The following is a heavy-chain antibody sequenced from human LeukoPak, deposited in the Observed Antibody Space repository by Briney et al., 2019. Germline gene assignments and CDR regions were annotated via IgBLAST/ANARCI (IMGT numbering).Heavy chain of an antibody. CDR1: GGSISHYY. V-gene: IGHV4-4*07. CDR2: IDSTGRT. D-gene: IGHD1-1*01. Sequence: SETLSLTCTLSGGSISHYYWSWIRQPARKGLEWVGCIDSTGRTAYTPSRKSRVTMSVATSKQQFSAKVNSVTAADTAVYSCARGLEVGADRALDYWGQGTLVTVSS. CDR3: ARGLEVGADRALDY. J-gene: IGHJ4*02.